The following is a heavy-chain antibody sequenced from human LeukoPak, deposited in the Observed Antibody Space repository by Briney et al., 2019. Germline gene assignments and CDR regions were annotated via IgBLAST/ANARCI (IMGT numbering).Heavy chain of an antibody. CDR3: ARDKIVGATYFDY. CDR1: GFSFSSHW. V-gene: IGHV3-7*03. J-gene: IGHJ4*02. Sequence: GSLRLSCVATGFSFSSHWMSWVRQAPGKGLEWVANIKQDGSERYYVDSVKGRFTISRDNAKTSLYLQMNSLRAEDTAVYYCARDKIVGATYFDYWGQGILVTVSS. D-gene: IGHD1-26*01. CDR2: IKQDGSER.